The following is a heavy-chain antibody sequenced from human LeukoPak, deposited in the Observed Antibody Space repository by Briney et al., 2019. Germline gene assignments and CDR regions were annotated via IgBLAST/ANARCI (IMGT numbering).Heavy chain of an antibody. J-gene: IGHJ4*02. Sequence: GASVKVSCKVSGYTLTELSMHWVRQAPGKGLEWMGGFDPEDGETIYAQKFRGRVTMTEDTSTDTAYMELSSLRSEDTAVYYCATETGDTAMAGVGFDYWGQGTLVTVSS. CDR1: GYTLTELS. CDR2: FDPEDGET. D-gene: IGHD5-18*01. V-gene: IGHV1-24*01. CDR3: ATETGDTAMAGVGFDY.